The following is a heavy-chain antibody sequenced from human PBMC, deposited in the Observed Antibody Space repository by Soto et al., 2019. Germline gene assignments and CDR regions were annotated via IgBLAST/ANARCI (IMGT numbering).Heavy chain of an antibody. CDR2: ISGNGEII. V-gene: IGHV3-11*01. CDR1: GFTFSDYY. CDR3: AKVGFPYSYGYLFYY. D-gene: IGHD5-18*01. J-gene: IGHJ4*02. Sequence: GVLRLSCAASGFTFSDYYIHWIRRAPGKGLEWISYISGNGEIIQYAASARGRFTISRDNAENSVYLEMDSLRAEDTAVYYCAKVGFPYSYGYLFYYWGQGTLVTSPQ.